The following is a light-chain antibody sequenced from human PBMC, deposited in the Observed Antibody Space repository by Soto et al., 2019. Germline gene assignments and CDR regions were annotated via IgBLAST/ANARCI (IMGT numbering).Light chain of an antibody. CDR1: QSVSNKY. CDR3: QQYGSSPPYT. J-gene: IGKJ2*01. Sequence: EVVLTQSPGTLSLSPGERASLSCRASQSVSNKYLAWDQQKPGQSPKLLIFGSSDRATGIPDRFSGSGSGTDFTLTISRLEPEDFAVYYCQQYGSSPPYTCGQGTKLESK. CDR2: GSS. V-gene: IGKV3-20*01.